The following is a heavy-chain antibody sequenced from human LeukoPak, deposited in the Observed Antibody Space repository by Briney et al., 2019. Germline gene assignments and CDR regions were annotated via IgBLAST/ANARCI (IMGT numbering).Heavy chain of an antibody. CDR3: ARVRDRWDYYFDY. V-gene: IGHV1-8*03. Sequence: ASVKVSCKASGYTFTSYDINWVRQATGQGLEWMGWMNPNSGNTGYAQKFQGRVTITRNTSISTAYMELSSLRSEDTAVYYCARVRDRWDYYFDYWGQGTLVTVSS. J-gene: IGHJ4*02. CDR1: GYTFTSYD. D-gene: IGHD1-26*01. CDR2: MNPNSGNT.